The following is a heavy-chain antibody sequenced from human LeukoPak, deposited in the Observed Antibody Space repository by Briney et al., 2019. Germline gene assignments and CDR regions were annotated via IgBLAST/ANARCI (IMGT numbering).Heavy chain of an antibody. Sequence: ASVKVSCKASGYTFTSYDINWVRQAPGQGLEWMGRINPNSGGTNYAQKFQGRVTMTRDTSISTAYMELSRLRSDDTAVYYCAREKWFGESHDAFDIWGQGTMVTVSS. CDR1: GYTFTSYD. CDR3: AREKWFGESHDAFDI. D-gene: IGHD3-10*01. CDR2: INPNSGGT. V-gene: IGHV1-2*06. J-gene: IGHJ3*02.